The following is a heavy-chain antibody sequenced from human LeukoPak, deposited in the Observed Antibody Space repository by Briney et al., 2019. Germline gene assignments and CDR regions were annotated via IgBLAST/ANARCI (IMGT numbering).Heavy chain of an antibody. CDR1: GFNVSSNY. D-gene: IGHD2-8*01. V-gene: IGHV3-53*01. CDR2: IYSGGST. J-gene: IGHJ4*02. CDR3: ARVRGGTRFDY. Sequence: GGSLRLSCAASGFNVSSNYMSWVRQAPGKGLEWVSVIYSGGSTYYADSVKGRFTISRDNSKNTLYLQMNSLRAEDTAVYYCARVRGGTRFDYWGQGTLVTVSS.